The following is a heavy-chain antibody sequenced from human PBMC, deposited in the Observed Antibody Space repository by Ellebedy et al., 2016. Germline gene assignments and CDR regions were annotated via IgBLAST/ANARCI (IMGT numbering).Heavy chain of an antibody. CDR2: ISHDGNNQ. Sequence: GESLKISXAASGFTFRSYAMHWLRQAPAKGLEWLAVISHDGNNQYYEDSVKGRFTISKDNSKNTLYLQMNSLRPEDTAVYYCARGFLGFGLGSYPDYWGQGALVTVSS. CDR1: GFTFRSYA. V-gene: IGHV3-30-3*01. D-gene: IGHD3-10*01. CDR3: ARGFLGFGLGSYPDY. J-gene: IGHJ4*02.